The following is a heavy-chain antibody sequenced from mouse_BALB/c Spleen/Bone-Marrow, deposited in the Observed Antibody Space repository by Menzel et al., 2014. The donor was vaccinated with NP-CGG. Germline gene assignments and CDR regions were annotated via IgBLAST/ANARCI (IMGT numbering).Heavy chain of an antibody. CDR3: ARDAMDY. J-gene: IGHJ4*01. Sequence: QLQQSGAELVRPGVSVKISCKGSVYTFTDYAMHWVKQSHAKSLEWIGVISTYYGDASYNQKFKGKATMTVDKSSSTAYMELARLTSEDSAIYYCARDAMDYWGQGTSVTVSS. CDR1: VYTFTDYA. V-gene: IGHV1S137*01. CDR2: ISTYYGDA.